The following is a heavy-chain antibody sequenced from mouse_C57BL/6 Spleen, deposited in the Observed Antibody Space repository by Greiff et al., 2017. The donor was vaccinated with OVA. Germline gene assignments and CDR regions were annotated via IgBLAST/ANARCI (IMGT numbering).Heavy chain of an antibody. J-gene: IGHJ3*01. V-gene: IGHV5-17*01. D-gene: IGHD3-3*01. CDR1: GFTFSDYG. Sequence: EVHLVESGGGLVKPGGSLKLSCAASGFTFSDYGMHWVRQAPEKGLEWVAYISSGSSTIYYADTVKGRFTISRDNAKNTLFLQMTSLRSEDTAMYYCARVDRRDERFAYWGQGTLVTVSA. CDR3: ARVDRRDERFAY. CDR2: ISSGSSTI.